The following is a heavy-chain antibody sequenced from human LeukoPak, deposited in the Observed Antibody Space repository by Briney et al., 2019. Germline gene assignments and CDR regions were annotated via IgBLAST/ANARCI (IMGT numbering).Heavy chain of an antibody. CDR2: INPSGGST. D-gene: IGHD3-22*01. V-gene: IGHV1-46*01. Sequence: ASVKVSCKASGYTFTSYYMHWVRRAPGQGLEWMGIINPSGGSTSYAQKFQGRVTMTRDTSTSTVYMELSSLRSEDTAVYYCARVPNDYYDSSGYYRRSDWFDPWGQGTLVTVSS. J-gene: IGHJ5*02. CDR1: GYTFTSYY. CDR3: ARVPNDYYDSSGYYRRSDWFDP.